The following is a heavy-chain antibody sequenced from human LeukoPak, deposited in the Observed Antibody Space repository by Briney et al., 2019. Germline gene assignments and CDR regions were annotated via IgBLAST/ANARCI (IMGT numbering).Heavy chain of an antibody. V-gene: IGHV3-66*01. J-gene: IGHJ3*02. Sequence: RGSLRLSCAASGFTVSSNYMSWVRQAPGKGLEWVSVIYSGGSTYYADSVKGRFTISRDNSKNTLYLQMNSLRAEDTAVYYCARESLQGPSHDAFDIWGQGTMVTVSS. CDR2: IYSGGST. CDR3: ARESLQGPSHDAFDI. CDR1: GFTVSSNY.